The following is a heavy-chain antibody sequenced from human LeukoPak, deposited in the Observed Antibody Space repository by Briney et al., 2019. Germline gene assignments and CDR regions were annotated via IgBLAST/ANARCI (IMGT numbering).Heavy chain of an antibody. CDR1: GFSFSTYA. J-gene: IGHJ5*02. V-gene: IGHV3-23*01. D-gene: IGHD2-2*01. CDR2: LSASGGTT. Sequence: PGGSLRLSCAASGFSFSTYAMTWVRQAPGKGLEWVSALSASGGTTYYADSVKGRFTTSRDNSKDTLYLQMNSLRAEDTAVYHCAKLPREYCSSTSCPNWFDTWGLGTLVTVSS. CDR3: AKLPREYCSSTSCPNWFDT.